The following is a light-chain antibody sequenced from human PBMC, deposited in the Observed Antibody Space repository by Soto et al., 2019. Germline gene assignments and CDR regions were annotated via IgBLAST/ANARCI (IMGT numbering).Light chain of an antibody. CDR3: QSYASNAVV. Sequence: NFMLTQPHSVLESPGKTVIISCTRSSGGVASNYLQWYQQRTGSAPSTVIYEDNQRPSCVPYRFSGSTDGSSNSASRTLSGLQTEYEADSYCQSYASNAVVFGAGTKLTVL. CDR2: EDN. J-gene: IGLJ2*01. CDR1: SGGVASNY. V-gene: IGLV6-57*03.